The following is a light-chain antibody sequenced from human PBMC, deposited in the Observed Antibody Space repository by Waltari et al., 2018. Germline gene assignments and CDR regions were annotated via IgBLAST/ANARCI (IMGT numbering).Light chain of an antibody. CDR1: QSVTRA. Sequence: SCRTSQSVTRALAWYQQKPGQAPRLLIYGASNRDTGIPDRFSGSGSGTDFSLTISSLEPEDFAVYYCQHYLRLPVTFGQGTKVEVK. V-gene: IGKV3-20*01. CDR2: GAS. J-gene: IGKJ1*01. CDR3: QHYLRLPVT.